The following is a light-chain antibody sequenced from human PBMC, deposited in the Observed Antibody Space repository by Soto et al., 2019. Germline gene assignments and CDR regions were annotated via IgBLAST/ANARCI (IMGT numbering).Light chain of an antibody. CDR3: QQYNNWPPLT. J-gene: IGKJ4*01. CDR1: QSVSSN. V-gene: IGKV3-15*01. CDR2: GAS. Sequence: EIVMTQSPGTLSVAPGERATLSCRASQSVSSNLAWYQQKPGQAPRLLIYGASTRATGIPARFSGSGSGREFTLTISSLQSEDFAVYYCQQYNNWPPLTFGGGTKVEIK.